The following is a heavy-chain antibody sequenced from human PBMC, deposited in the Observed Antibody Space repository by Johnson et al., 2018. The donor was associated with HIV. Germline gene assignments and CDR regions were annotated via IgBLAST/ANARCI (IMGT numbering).Heavy chain of an antibody. J-gene: IGHJ3*02. Sequence: VQLVESGGGLVQPGGSLRLSCAASGFKFSDYHMSWVRQAPGKGLEWVSIIYDGDATYYADSVKGRFTISRDNSKNTLYLQMNSLRAEDTAVYYCANNLQQLATKDAFDIWGQGTMVTVSS. V-gene: IGHV3-66*02. CDR1: GFKFSDYH. CDR2: IYDGDAT. D-gene: IGHD6-13*01. CDR3: ANNLQQLATKDAFDI.